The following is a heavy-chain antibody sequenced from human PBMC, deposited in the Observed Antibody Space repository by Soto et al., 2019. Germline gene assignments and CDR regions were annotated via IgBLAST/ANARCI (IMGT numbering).Heavy chain of an antibody. Sequence: PSQTLSLTCAISGDSVSSNSAAWNWIRQPPSRGLEWLGRTYYRSKWYNDYAVSVKSRITINPDTSKNQFSLQLNSATPEDTAVYYCARELFGVVIISYYYYMDVWGKGTTVTVSS. D-gene: IGHD3-3*01. J-gene: IGHJ6*03. CDR1: GDSVSSNSAA. CDR2: TYYRSKWYN. V-gene: IGHV6-1*01. CDR3: ARELFGVVIISYYYYMDV.